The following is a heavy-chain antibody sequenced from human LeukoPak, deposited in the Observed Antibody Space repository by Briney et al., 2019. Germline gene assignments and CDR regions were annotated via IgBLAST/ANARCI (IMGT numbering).Heavy chain of an antibody. CDR2: IYYSGST. CDR1: GGSISSYY. CDR3: ARDRGYSGYDWDNWFDP. V-gene: IGHV4-59*01. D-gene: IGHD5-12*01. Sequence: SETLSLTCTVSGGSISSYYWSWVRQPPGKGLEWIGYIYYSGSTNYNPSRKSRVTISVDTSKNQFSLKLSSVTAADTAVYYCARDRGYSGYDWDNWFDPWGQGTLVTVSS. J-gene: IGHJ5*02.